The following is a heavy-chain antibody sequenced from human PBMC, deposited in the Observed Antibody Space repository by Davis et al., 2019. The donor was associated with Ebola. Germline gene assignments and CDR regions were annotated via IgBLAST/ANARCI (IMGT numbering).Heavy chain of an antibody. CDR3: ARDRSLELVSYSYAMDV. D-gene: IGHD1-7*01. CDR1: GFTFSSYA. V-gene: IGHV3-30*04. CDR2: ISYDGSNK. Sequence: GESLKISCAASGFTFSSYAMHWVRQAPGKGLEWVAVISYDGSNKYYADSVKGRFTISRDNSKNTLYLQMNSLRAEDTAVYYCARDRSLELVSYSYAMDVWGKGTTVTVSS. J-gene: IGHJ6*04.